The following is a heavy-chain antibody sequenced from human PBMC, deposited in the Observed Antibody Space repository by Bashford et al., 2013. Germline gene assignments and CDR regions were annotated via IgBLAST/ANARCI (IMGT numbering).Heavy chain of an antibody. V-gene: IGHV4-59*01. J-gene: IGHJ2*01. CDR3: ARRRRLWLGTGPYWYFDL. D-gene: IGHD2-21*01. Sequence: SETLSLTCTVSGGSMESFYWSWIRQSPGKGLEWIGYVYPSGSTRYNPSLKSRVTISVDTSKNQFSLKLSSVTAADTAVYYCARRRRLWLGTGPYWYFDLVGPWHPGHRLL. CDR1: GGSMESFY. CDR2: VYPSGST.